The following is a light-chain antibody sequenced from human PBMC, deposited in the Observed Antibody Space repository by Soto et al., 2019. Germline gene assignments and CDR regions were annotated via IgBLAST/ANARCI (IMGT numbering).Light chain of an antibody. V-gene: IGKV3-15*01. Sequence: EIVMTQSPATLSVSLGERATLSCTASQNVNSNIAWHQQKPGQAPRLLIYGASTRATGIPARFSGSGSGTEFTLTISSLQSEEFAVYYCQQYNNWPPWTFGQGTKVEIK. CDR1: QNVNSN. CDR2: GAS. J-gene: IGKJ1*01. CDR3: QQYNNWPPWT.